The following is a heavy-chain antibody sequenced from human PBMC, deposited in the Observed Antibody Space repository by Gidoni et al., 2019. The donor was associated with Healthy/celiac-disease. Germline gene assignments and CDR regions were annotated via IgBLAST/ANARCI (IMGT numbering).Heavy chain of an antibody. V-gene: IGHV4-38-2*02. CDR3: ARDRYCGGDCS. CDR2: IYHSGST. CDR1: GYSISSGYY. D-gene: IGHD2-21*02. J-gene: IGHJ5*02. Sequence: QVQLQESGPGLVKPSETLSLTCAASGYSISSGYYWGWIRQPPGKGLEWIGSIYHSGSTYYNPSLKSRVTISVDTSKNQFSLKLSSVTAADTAVYYCARDRYCGGDCSWGQGTLVTVSS.